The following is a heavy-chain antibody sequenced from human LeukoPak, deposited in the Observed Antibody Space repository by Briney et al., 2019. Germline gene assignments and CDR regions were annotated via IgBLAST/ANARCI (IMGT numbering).Heavy chain of an antibody. V-gene: IGHV1-18*01. CDR1: GYTFTSYG. CDR2: ISAYNGNT. J-gene: IGHJ5*02. D-gene: IGHD3-3*01. Sequence: ASVKVSCKASGYTFTSYGISWVRQAPGQGLEWMGWISAYNGNTNYAQKLQGRVTMTTDTSTSTAYMELRSLRSDDTAVYYCARGNFWRCYPMHNWFDPWGQGTLVTVSS. CDR3: ARGNFWRCYPMHNWFDP.